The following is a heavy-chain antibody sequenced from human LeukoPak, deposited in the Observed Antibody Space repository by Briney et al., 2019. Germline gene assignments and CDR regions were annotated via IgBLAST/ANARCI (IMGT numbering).Heavy chain of an antibody. CDR2: LYNRGST. D-gene: IGHD6-19*01. V-gene: IGHV4-59*01. CDR3: ARDRPGIAVAGDDFDI. J-gene: IGHJ3*02. CDR1: GGSISSYY. Sequence: PSETLSLTCSVSGGSISSYYWSWIRQPPGKGLEWIGYLYNRGSTNYNPSLKSRVTISVDTSKNQFSLKLRSVTAADTAVYYCARDRPGIAVAGDDFDIWGQGTMVTVSS.